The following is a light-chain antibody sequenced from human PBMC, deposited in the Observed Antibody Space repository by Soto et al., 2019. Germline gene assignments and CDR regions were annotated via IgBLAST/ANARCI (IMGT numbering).Light chain of an antibody. CDR2: EVS. Sequence: QSALTQPASVSGSPGQSITISCTGTSSDVGGYNYVSWYQHHPGKAPKLMIYEVSNRPSGGSNRFSGSKSGNTASLTISGLQAEDEADYYCSSYTSSSTRVFGTGTNVTAL. CDR1: SSDVGGYNY. V-gene: IGLV2-14*01. CDR3: SSYTSSSTRV. J-gene: IGLJ1*01.